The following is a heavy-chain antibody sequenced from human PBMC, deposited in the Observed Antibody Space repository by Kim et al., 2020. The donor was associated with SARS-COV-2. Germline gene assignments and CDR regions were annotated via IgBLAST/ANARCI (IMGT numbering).Heavy chain of an antibody. Sequence: SHAQKCRGRVTMTRDTSTSTVYMELSSLRSEDTAVYYCAREDGSWNRIDYWGQGTLVTVSS. D-gene: IGHD1-1*01. CDR3: AREDGSWNRIDY. J-gene: IGHJ4*02. V-gene: IGHV1-46*01.